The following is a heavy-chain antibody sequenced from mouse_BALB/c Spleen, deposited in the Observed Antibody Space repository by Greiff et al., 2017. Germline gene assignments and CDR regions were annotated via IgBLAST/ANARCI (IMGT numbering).Heavy chain of an antibody. V-gene: IGHV1S22*01. CDR3: TRDRDGFAY. D-gene: IGHD2-3*01. Sequence: LQQPGSELVRPGASVKLSCKASGYTFTSYWVHWVKQRPGQGLGWIGNIYPGSGSTNYDEKFKSKATLTVDTSSSTAYLQLSSLTSEDSAVYYCTRDRDGFAYWGQGTLVTVSA. J-gene: IGHJ3*01. CDR1: GYTFTSYW. CDR2: IYPGSGST.